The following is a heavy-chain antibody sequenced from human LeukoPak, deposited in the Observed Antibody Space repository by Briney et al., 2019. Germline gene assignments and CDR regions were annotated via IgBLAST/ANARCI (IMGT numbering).Heavy chain of an antibody. CDR3: ARGLWFGDENPPYFDY. CDR2: IYTSEST. J-gene: IGHJ4*02. V-gene: IGHV4-61*02. CDR1: GYSISSGYY. Sequence: SETLSLTCTVSGYSISSGYYWGWIRPPAGKGLEWIGRIYTSESTNYNPSLKSRVTISVDTSRNQFSLKLSSVTAADTAVYYCARGLWFGDENPPYFDYWGQGILVTVSS. D-gene: IGHD3-10*01.